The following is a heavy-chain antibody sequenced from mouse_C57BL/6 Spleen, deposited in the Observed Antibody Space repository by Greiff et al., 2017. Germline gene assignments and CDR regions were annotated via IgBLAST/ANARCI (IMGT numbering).Heavy chain of an antibody. V-gene: IGHV1-72*01. J-gene: IGHJ2*01. CDR3: ARGHYYGSSPYYCDY. CDR1: GYTFTSYW. CDR2: IDPNSGGT. Sequence: VQLQQPGAELVKPGASVKLSCKASGYTFTSYWMHWVKQRPGRGLEWIGRIDPNSGGTKYNEKFKSKATLTVDKPSSPAYMQLSSLTSEDSAVYYCARGHYYGSSPYYCDYWGQGTTLTVSS. D-gene: IGHD1-1*01.